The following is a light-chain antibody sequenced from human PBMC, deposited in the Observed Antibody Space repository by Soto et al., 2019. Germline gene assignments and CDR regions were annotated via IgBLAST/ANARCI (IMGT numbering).Light chain of an antibody. CDR3: QQRGNWPWT. J-gene: IGKJ1*01. Sequence: EIVLTQSPATLALSPGQKATLSCRASPSVSTYFAWYQQKPGQTPMHLMFDASIRATGIPARFSGTGSETADTVANTSLEPEDCAAYYCQQRGNWPWTFGQGTKVEIK. V-gene: IGKV3-11*01. CDR2: DAS. CDR1: PSVSTY.